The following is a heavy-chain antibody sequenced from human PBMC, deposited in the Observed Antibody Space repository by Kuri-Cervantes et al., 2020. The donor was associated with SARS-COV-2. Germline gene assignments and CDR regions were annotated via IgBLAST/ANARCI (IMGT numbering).Heavy chain of an antibody. V-gene: IGHV4-39*01. CDR1: GGSISSSTYY. CDR3: ARQLRLYSMDV. D-gene: IGHD5-12*01. J-gene: IGHJ6*03. CDR2: IYYSGST. Sequence: SETLSLTCTVSGGSISSSTYYWGWIRQPPGKGLEWIGTIYYSGSTDYNPSLKSRVTISVDTSKNQFSLKLTSVTAADTAVYYCARQLRLYSMDVWGKGTTVTVSS.